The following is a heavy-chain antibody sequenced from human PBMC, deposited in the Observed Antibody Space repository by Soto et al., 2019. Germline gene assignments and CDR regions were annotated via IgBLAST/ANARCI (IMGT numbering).Heavy chain of an antibody. Sequence: GASVKVSCKASGYTFTGYYMHWVRQAPGQGLEWMGWINPNSGGTNYAQKFQGWVTMTRDTSISTAYMELSRLRSDDTAVYYCARDSGIAAAGSHRFDPWGQGTLVTVSS. CDR2: INPNSGGT. CDR3: ARDSGIAAAGSHRFDP. J-gene: IGHJ5*02. V-gene: IGHV1-2*04. D-gene: IGHD6-13*01. CDR1: GYTFTGYY.